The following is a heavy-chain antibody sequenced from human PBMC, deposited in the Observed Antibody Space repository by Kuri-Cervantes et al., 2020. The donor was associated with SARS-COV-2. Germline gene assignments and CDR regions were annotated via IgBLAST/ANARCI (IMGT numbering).Heavy chain of an antibody. CDR1: GGSISSRSYY. CDR3: ARQGGYYGMDV. V-gene: IGHV4-39*01. D-gene: IGHD3-22*01. Sequence: GSLRLSCSVSGGSISSRSYYWGWIRQPPGKGLEWIGSNYYSGSTNYNPTLKSRVTISVDTSTNQFFLNLTSVTAADTAVYHCARQGGYYGMDVWGQGTTVTVSS. CDR2: NYYSGST. J-gene: IGHJ6*02.